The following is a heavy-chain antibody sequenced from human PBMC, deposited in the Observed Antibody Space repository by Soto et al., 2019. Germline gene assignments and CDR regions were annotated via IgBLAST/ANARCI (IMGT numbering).Heavy chain of an antibody. D-gene: IGHD4-17*01. Sequence: QVQLVQSGAEVKKPGASVKVSCKASGYTFTGYYMHWVRQAPGQGLEWMGWINPNSGGTNYAQKFPGRVTMTRETSISTAYMELSRLRSDDTAVYYCARVDTYGDYSPGDCWGQGTLVTVSS. V-gene: IGHV1-2*02. J-gene: IGHJ4*02. CDR2: INPNSGGT. CDR1: GYTFTGYY. CDR3: ARVDTYGDYSPGDC.